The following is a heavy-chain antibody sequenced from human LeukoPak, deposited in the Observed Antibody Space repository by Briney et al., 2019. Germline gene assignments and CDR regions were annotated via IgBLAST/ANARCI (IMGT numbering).Heavy chain of an antibody. CDR3: ARDHQYSLNH. J-gene: IGHJ5*02. D-gene: IGHD2-15*01. Sequence: SETLSLTCTVSGGSISSGDYYWSWIRQPPGKGLEWIGYICYSGSTYYNPSLKSRVTISVDTSKNQFSLKLSSVTAADTAVYYCARDHQYSLNHWGQGTLVTVSS. CDR2: ICYSGST. CDR1: GGSISSGDYY. V-gene: IGHV4-30-4*01.